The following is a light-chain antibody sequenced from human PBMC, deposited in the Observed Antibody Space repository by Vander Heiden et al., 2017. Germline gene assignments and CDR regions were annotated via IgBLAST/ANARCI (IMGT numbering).Light chain of an antibody. V-gene: IGKV1-39*01. CDR2: AAS. Sequence: DIQMTQSPSSLSASVGDRVTITCRASQSISSYLNWYQQKPGKAPKLLIYAASSLQSGVPSRFSGSGSGTDFTLTISMLQPEDFATYYCQQSDSTMSTFGQGTKLEIK. CDR3: QQSDSTMST. CDR1: QSISSY. J-gene: IGKJ2*01.